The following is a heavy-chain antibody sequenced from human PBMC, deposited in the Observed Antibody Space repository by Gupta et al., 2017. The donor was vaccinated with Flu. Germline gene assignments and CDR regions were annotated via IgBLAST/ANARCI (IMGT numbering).Heavy chain of an antibody. CDR2: ISAYNGNT. CDR3: ARVVQAGDSYGGTPDI. J-gene: IGHJ3*02. V-gene: IGHV1-18*01. D-gene: IGHD5-18*01. Sequence: QVQLVQSGAEVKKPGASVKVSCKASGYTFTSYGISWVRQAPGQGLEWMGWISAYNGNTNYAQKRQGRVTMTTDTSTSTADMELRRMRSEETAVYYCARVVQAGDSYGGTPDIGGQGTMVTVSS. CDR1: GYTFTSYG.